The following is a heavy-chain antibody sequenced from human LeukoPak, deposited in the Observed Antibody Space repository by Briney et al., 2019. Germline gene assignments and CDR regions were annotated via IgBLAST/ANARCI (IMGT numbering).Heavy chain of an antibody. CDR1: GYTFTGYY. V-gene: IGHV1-2*02. J-gene: IGHJ4*02. CDR2: TNPNSGGT. CDR3: AREGVDIVVVPAAVHIDY. Sequence: ASVKVSCKASGYTFTGYYMHWVRQAPGQGLEWMGWTNPNSGGTNYAQKFQGRVTMTRDTSISTAYMELSRLRSDDTAVYYCAREGVDIVVVPAAVHIDYWGQGTLVTVSS. D-gene: IGHD2-2*01.